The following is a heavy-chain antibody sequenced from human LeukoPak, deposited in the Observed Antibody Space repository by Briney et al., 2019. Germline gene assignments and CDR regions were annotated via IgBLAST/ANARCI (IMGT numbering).Heavy chain of an antibody. D-gene: IGHD6-19*01. CDR2: VIQDGSEK. CDR1: GFSFSTFS. Sequence: GGSLRLSCVASGFSFSTFSMSWVRQAPGKGLEWVANVIQDGSEKYYVDSVKGRFTISRDNSKNSLYLQMNSLRAEDTAVYYCARDVVAGSIFDYWGQGTLVTVSS. V-gene: IGHV3-7*01. CDR3: ARDVVAGSIFDY. J-gene: IGHJ4*02.